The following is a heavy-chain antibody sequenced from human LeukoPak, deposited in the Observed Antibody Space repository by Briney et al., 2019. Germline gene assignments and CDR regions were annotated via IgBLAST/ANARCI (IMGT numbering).Heavy chain of an antibody. Sequence: GASVKASCKASGYTFTSYGISWVRQAPGRGLEWMGWISAYNGNTNYAQELQGRVTMTTDTSTSTAYMELRSLRSDDTAVYYCARVLDVVSPGGYWGQGTLVTVSS. CDR3: ARVLDVVSPGGY. CDR1: GYTFTSYG. J-gene: IGHJ4*02. V-gene: IGHV1-18*01. CDR2: ISAYNGNT. D-gene: IGHD2-15*01.